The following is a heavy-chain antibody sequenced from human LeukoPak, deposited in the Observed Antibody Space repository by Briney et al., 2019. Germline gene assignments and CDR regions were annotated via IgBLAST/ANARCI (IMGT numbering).Heavy chain of an antibody. CDR1: GFTFSSYS. J-gene: IGHJ6*02. CDR3: AKGETSLWFGELFAYYYGMDV. D-gene: IGHD3-10*01. V-gene: IGHV3-21*01. CDR2: ISSSSSYI. Sequence: NPGGSLRLSCAASGFTFSSYSMNWVRQAPGKGLEWVSSISSSSSYIYYADSVKGRFTISRDNAKNSLYLQMNSLRAEDTAVYYCAKGETSLWFGELFAYYYGMDVWGQGTTVTVSS.